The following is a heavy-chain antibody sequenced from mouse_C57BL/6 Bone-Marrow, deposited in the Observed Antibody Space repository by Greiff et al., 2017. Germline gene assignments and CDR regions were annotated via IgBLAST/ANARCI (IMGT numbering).Heavy chain of an antibody. CDR3: ARPLYYYGSGYFDY. CDR1: GFTFSSYG. CDR2: ISSGGSYT. J-gene: IGHJ2*01. D-gene: IGHD1-1*01. V-gene: IGHV5-6*01. Sequence: EVQGVESGGDLVKPGGSLKLSCAASGFTFSSYGMSWVRQTPDKRLEWVATISSGGSYTYYPDSVKGRFTISRDNAKNTLYLQMSSLKSEDTAMYYCARPLYYYGSGYFDYWGQGTTLTVSS.